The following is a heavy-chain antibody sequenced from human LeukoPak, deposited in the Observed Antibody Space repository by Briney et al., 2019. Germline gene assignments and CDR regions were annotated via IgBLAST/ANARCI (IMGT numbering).Heavy chain of an antibody. CDR3: ARDMGGYYNYYYYGMDV. CDR2: ISVYNGNT. J-gene: IGHJ6*02. Sequence: ASVKVSCKASGYTFTTYGINWVRQAPGQGLEWMGWISVYNGNTNYAENLQDRVTMTTDTSTSTAYMEPRSLRSDDTAVYYCARDMGGYYNYYYYGMDVWGQGTTVTVSS. D-gene: IGHD3-3*01. CDR1: GYTFTTYG. V-gene: IGHV1-18*01.